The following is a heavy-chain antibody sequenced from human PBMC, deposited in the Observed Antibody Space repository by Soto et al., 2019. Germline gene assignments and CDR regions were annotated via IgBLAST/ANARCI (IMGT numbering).Heavy chain of an antibody. D-gene: IGHD5-12*01. Sequence: QVQLQQWRAGLLKPSETLSLNCAVTGGSLSGYYWSWIRQRPGKGLEWIGEAKDGGHTNYSPSLRGRVTISSDTSNNQFSLRLNSVTAADTGVYYCARGQEGVVATHWDQGSLVTVSS. CDR2: AKDGGHT. J-gene: IGHJ4*02. CDR1: GGSLSGYY. CDR3: ARGQEGVVATH. V-gene: IGHV4-34*01.